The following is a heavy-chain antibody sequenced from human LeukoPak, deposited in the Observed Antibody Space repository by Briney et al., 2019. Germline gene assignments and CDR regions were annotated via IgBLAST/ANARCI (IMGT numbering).Heavy chain of an antibody. CDR1: GYTFTGYY. V-gene: IGHV1-2*02. CDR2: INPNSGGT. J-gene: IGHJ3*02. CDR3: ARTVTPLYIDAFDI. D-gene: IGHD4-17*01. Sequence: ASVKVSCKASGYTFTGYYMHWVRQAPGQGLEWMGWINPNSGGTNYAQKFQGRVTMTRDTSISTAYMELRSLRSDDTAVYYCARTVTPLYIDAFDIWGQGTMVTVSS.